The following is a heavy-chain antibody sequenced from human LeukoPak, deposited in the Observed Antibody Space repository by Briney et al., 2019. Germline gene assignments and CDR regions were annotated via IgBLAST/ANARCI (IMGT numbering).Heavy chain of an antibody. Sequence: GASVKVSCKASGYTFTSYYMHWVRQAPGQGLEWMGIINPSGGSTSYAQKFQGRVTMTRDTSTSTVYMELSSLRSEDTAVYYCAREGDVVVVAATPDYYGMDVWGQGTTVTVSS. J-gene: IGHJ6*02. CDR3: AREGDVVVVAATPDYYGMDV. D-gene: IGHD2-15*01. CDR1: GYTFTSYY. V-gene: IGHV1-46*01. CDR2: INPSGGST.